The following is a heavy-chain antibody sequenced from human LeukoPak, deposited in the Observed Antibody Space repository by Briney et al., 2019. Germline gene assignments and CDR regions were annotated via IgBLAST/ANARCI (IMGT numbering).Heavy chain of an antibody. J-gene: IGHJ4*02. D-gene: IGHD3-10*01. CDR1: GFTFSSYW. Sequence: GGSLRLSCADSGFTFSSYWMSWVRQAPGKGLEWMGGFDPEDGETIYAQKFQGRVTMTEDTSTDTAYMELSSLRSEDTAVYYCATDSSGSYSPFDYWGQGTLVTVSS. CDR2: FDPEDGET. V-gene: IGHV1-24*01. CDR3: ATDSSGSYSPFDY.